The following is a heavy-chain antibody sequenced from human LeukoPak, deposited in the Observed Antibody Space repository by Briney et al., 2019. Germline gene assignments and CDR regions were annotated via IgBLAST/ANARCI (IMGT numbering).Heavy chain of an antibody. CDR2: IIPIFGTT. CDR3: ARDRRWELLRASAFDI. Sequence: SVKVSCKASGGTFSSYAISWVRQAPGQGLEWMGGIIPIFGTTNYARKFQGRVTITADESTSTAYMELSSLRSEDTAVYYCARDRRWELLRASAFDIWGQGTMVTVSS. V-gene: IGHV1-69*13. J-gene: IGHJ3*02. CDR1: GGTFSSYA. D-gene: IGHD1-26*01.